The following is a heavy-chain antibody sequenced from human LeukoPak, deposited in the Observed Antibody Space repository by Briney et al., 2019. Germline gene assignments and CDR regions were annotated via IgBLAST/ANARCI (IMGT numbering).Heavy chain of an antibody. CDR1: GFTFSSYW. Sequence: GGSLRLSCAASGFTFSSYWMHWVRQAPGKGLVWVSRINSDGSSTSYAGSVKGRFTISRDNAKNTLYLQMNSLRAEDTAVYYCARDSPYYDILTGYYHYYYGMDVWGQGTTVTVSS. J-gene: IGHJ6*02. CDR2: INSDGSST. D-gene: IGHD3-9*01. V-gene: IGHV3-74*01. CDR3: ARDSPYYDILTGYYHYYYGMDV.